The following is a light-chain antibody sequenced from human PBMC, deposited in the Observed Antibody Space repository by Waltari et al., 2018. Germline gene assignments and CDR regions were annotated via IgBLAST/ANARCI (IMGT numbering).Light chain of an antibody. CDR2: SNN. J-gene: IGLJ3*02. Sequence: QSVLTQPPSASGTPGQRVTISCSGSSSNIGSNTVNWYHQLPGTAPKLHIYSNNRLPSRVPDRFSGSQSGTSASRAISGLQSEDEADYYCAAWDDSLSWVFGGGTKLTVL. CDR1: SSNIGSNT. CDR3: AAWDDSLSWV. V-gene: IGLV1-44*01.